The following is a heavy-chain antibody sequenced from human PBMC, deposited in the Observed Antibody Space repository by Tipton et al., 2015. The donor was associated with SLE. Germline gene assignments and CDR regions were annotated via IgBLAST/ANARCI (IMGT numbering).Heavy chain of an antibody. D-gene: IGHD5-18*01. Sequence: TLSLTCTVSGGSIRNYYWSWMRQPPGKGLEWIGQMYHSGSTNYNPSLKSRVTTSVDTSKNQFSLKLSSVTAVDTAIYYCARTAGRSVKLWYFDLWGRGTLVTVSS. J-gene: IGHJ2*01. CDR2: MYHSGST. CDR3: ARTAGRSVKLWYFDL. CDR1: GGSIRNYY. V-gene: IGHV4-59*08.